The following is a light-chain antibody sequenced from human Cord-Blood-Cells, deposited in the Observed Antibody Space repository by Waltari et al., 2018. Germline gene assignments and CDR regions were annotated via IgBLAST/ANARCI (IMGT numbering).Light chain of an antibody. V-gene: IGLV2-23*01. CDR2: EGS. J-gene: IGLJ1*01. CDR3: CSYAGSSTYV. CDR1: SSDVGRYNL. Sequence: QPALTQPASVSRSPGQSITISCTGTSSDVGRYNLVSWYQQHPGKAPKRMIYEGSKRPSGVSNRFSGSKSGNTASLTISGLQAEDEADYYCCSYAGSSTYVFGTGTKVTVL.